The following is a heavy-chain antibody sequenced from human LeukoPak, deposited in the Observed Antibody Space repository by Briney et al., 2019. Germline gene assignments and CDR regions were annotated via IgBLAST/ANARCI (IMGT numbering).Heavy chain of an antibody. Sequence: GGSLRLSCAASGFTFSSYAMSWVRQAPGKGLEWVAVISYDGSNKYYADSVKGRFTISRDNSKNTLYLQMNSLRAEDTAVYYCAKDYGDYGGFDPWGQGTLVTVSS. CDR1: GFTFSSYA. CDR3: AKDYGDYGGFDP. J-gene: IGHJ5*02. D-gene: IGHD4-17*01. V-gene: IGHV3-30*18. CDR2: ISYDGSNK.